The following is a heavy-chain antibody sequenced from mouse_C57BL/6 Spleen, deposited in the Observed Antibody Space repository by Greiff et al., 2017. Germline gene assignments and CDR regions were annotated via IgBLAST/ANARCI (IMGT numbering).Heavy chain of an antibody. CDR1: GFTFSSYA. Sequence: EVQLQESGEGLVKPGGSLKLSCAASGFTFSSYAMSWVRQTPEKRLEWVAYISSGGDYIYYADTVKGRFTISRDNARNTLYLQMSSLKSEDTAMYYCTRDRNWGAWFAYWGQGTLVTVSA. V-gene: IGHV5-9-1*02. D-gene: IGHD4-1*01. J-gene: IGHJ3*01. CDR3: TRDRNWGAWFAY. CDR2: ISSGGDYI.